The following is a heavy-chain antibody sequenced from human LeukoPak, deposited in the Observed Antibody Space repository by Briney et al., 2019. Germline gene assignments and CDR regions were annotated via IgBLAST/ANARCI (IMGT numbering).Heavy chain of an antibody. V-gene: IGHV4-4*02. Sequence: TPSGTLSLTCAVSGGSISSSNWWSWVRQPPGKGLEWIGEIYHSGSTNYNPSLKSRVTISVDKSKNQFSLKLSSVTAADTAVYYCARDRKKVWEPKDAFDIWGQGTMVTVSS. CDR2: IYHSGST. CDR3: ARDRKKVWEPKDAFDI. D-gene: IGHD1-26*01. J-gene: IGHJ3*02. CDR1: GGSISSSNW.